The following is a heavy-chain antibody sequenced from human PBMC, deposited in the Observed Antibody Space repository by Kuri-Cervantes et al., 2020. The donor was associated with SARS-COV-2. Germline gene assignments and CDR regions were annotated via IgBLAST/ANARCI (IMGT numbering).Heavy chain of an antibody. CDR1: GFTFNNAW. D-gene: IGHD2-8*01. CDR2: TKAKIDGGTT. CDR3: VQSRFCTNGVCHGGNYYYGLDV. V-gene: IGHV3-15*07. Sequence: GGSLRLSCAASGFTFNNAWMDWVRQAPGKGLEWVGRTKAKIDGGTTDYVAPVKDRFTISRDDSKNMLYLQMNNLKIEDTAVYYCVQSRFCTNGVCHGGNYYYGLDVWGQGTTVTVSS. J-gene: IGHJ6*02.